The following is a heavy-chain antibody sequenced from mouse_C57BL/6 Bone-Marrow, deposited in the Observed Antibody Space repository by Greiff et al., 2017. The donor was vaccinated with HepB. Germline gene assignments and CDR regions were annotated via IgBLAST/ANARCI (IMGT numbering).Heavy chain of an antibody. CDR3: ARKGYPFDY. V-gene: IGHV1-50*01. CDR1: GYTFTSYW. D-gene: IGHD3-1*01. Sequence: QLQQPGAELVKPGASVKLYCKASGYTFTSYWMQWVKQRPGQGLEWIGEIDPSDSYTNYNQKFKGKATLTVDTSSSTAYMQLSSLTSEDSAVYYCARKGYPFDYWGQGTTLTVSS. CDR2: IDPSDSYT. J-gene: IGHJ2*01.